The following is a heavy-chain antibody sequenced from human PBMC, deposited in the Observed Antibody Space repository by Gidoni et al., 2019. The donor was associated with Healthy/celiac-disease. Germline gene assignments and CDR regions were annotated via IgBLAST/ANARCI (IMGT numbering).Heavy chain of an antibody. V-gene: IGHV4-39*01. CDR1: GGSLSRSSYY. J-gene: IGHJ4*02. CDR3: ARSSVYYDRSPYDY. D-gene: IGHD3-22*01. CDR2: IYYSGST. Sequence: QLPLQESGPGLVPPSETLSLPCTVPGGSLSRSSYYWGWIRQPPGKGLEWIGSIYYSGSTYYNPSLKSRVTISVDTSKNQFSLKLSSVTAADTAVYYCARSSVYYDRSPYDYWGQGTLVTVSS.